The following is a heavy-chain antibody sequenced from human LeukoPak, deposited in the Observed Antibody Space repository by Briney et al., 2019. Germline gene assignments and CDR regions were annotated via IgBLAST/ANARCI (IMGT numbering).Heavy chain of an antibody. CDR1: GYAFTEYA. D-gene: IGHD1-1*01. CDR2: INPNSGGT. Sequence: ASVKVSCKASGYAFTEYAMNWVRQAPGQGLEWMGRINPNSGGTNYAQKFQGRVTMTRDTSISTAYMELSRLRSDDTAVYYCARDPTGTNPHLDYWGQGTLVTVSS. V-gene: IGHV1-2*06. CDR3: ARDPTGTNPHLDY. J-gene: IGHJ4*02.